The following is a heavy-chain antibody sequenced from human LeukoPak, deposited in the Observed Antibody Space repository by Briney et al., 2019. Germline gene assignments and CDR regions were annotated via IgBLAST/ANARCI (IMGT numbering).Heavy chain of an antibody. CDR1: GGSISSSSYY. CDR2: IYYSGST. CDR3: ARREAIGYCSSTSCYAFDI. D-gene: IGHD2-2*01. Sequence: SETLSLTCTVSGGSISSSSYYWGWIRQPPGKGLEWIGSIYYSGSTYYNPSLKSRVTISVDTSKNQFSVKLSSVTAADTAVYYCARREAIGYCSSTSCYAFDIWGQGTMITVSS. J-gene: IGHJ3*02. V-gene: IGHV4-39*01.